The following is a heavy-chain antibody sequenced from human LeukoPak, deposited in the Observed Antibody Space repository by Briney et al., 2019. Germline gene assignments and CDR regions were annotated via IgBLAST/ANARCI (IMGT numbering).Heavy chain of an antibody. J-gene: IGHJ4*02. CDR3: TRGMLRQPPDY. Sequence: GGSLRLSCTVSGFTVSSNSMSWVRQAPGKGLEWVSFIYSDNTHYSDSVKGRFTISRDNSKNTLYLQMNSLRVEDTAIYYCTRGMLRQPPDYWGQGMLVTVSS. V-gene: IGHV3-66*03. D-gene: IGHD3-10*02. CDR2: IYSDNT. CDR1: GFTVSSNS.